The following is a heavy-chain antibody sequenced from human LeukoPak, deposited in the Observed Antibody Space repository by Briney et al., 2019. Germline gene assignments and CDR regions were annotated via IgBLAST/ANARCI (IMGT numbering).Heavy chain of an antibody. V-gene: IGHV3-23*01. D-gene: IGHD1-26*01. CDR1: GFTFSSYA. J-gene: IGHJ4*02. Sequence: GGSLRLSCAASGFTFSSYAMNWVRQAPGKGLEWVSGISGSGVSTYYADSVQGRFTISRDNSKNTLFLQMNSLRAEDTAVYYCAKDQRYTGSYYYFDYWGQGTLVTVSS. CDR3: AKDQRYTGSYYYFDY. CDR2: ISGSGVST.